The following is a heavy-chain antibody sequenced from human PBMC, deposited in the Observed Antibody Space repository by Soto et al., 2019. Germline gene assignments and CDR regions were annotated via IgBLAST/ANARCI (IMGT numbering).Heavy chain of an antibody. D-gene: IGHD2-2*02. CDR1: GYTFTGYY. Sequence: ASVKVSCKASGYTFTGYYMHWVRQAPGQGLELMGWINPNSGGTNYAQKFQGWVTMTRDTSISTAYMELSRLRSDDTAVYYCARAGAGGDIVVVPAAILGYYYGMDVWGQGTTVTVSS. J-gene: IGHJ6*02. CDR2: INPNSGGT. V-gene: IGHV1-2*04. CDR3: ARAGAGGDIVVVPAAILGYYYGMDV.